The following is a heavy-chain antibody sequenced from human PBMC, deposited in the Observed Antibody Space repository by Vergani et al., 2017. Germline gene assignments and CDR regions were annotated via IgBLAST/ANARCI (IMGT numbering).Heavy chain of an antibody. J-gene: IGHJ4*02. CDR1: GFTFSSYS. Sequence: EVQLVESGGGLVKPGGSLRLSCAASGFTFSSYSMNWVRQAPGKGLEWVSSISSSSSYIYYADSVKGRFTISRDNAKNSLYLQMNSLRAEDTAVYNCARDKTIASRPVFDNWGQGTLVTVSS. D-gene: IGHD6-6*01. CDR2: ISSSSSYI. CDR3: ARDKTIASRPVFDN. V-gene: IGHV3-21*01.